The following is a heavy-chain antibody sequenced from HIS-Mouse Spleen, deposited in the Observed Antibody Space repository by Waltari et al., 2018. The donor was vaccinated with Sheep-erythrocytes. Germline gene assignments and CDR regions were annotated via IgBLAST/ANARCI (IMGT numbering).Heavy chain of an antibody. D-gene: IGHD1-26*01. CDR1: GFTFSSYS. CDR3: ARVASGATFDY. V-gene: IGHV3-21*01. J-gene: IGHJ4*01. CDR2: ISSSSSYI. Sequence: EVQLVESGGGLVKPGGSLRLSCAASGFTFSSYSMNWVGQAPGKGLEWVSAISSSSSYIYYADSVKGRFTISRDNAKNSLYLQMNSLRAEDTAVYYCARVASGATFDYWGQERWSPSPQ.